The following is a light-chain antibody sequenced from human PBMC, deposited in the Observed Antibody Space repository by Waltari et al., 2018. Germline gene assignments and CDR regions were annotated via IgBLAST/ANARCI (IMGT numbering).Light chain of an antibody. Sequence: EIVMTQSPATLSVSPGERVTLSCRASQSVSSNLAWYQQKRGQAPRLLIYGASTRVTGIPARFSGGGSGTEFTLTISSLQSEDFAVYFCQQYDSWLLYTFGQGTNLEIK. V-gene: IGKV3-15*01. CDR1: QSVSSN. CDR2: GAS. J-gene: IGKJ2*01. CDR3: QQYDSWLLYT.